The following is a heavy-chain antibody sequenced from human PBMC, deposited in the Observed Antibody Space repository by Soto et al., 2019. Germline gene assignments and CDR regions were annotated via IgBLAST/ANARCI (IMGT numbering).Heavy chain of an antibody. CDR1: GGTFSSHA. CDR3: ARDVPLNYYDVTYSYYAMDV. J-gene: IGHJ6*02. D-gene: IGHD3-16*01. CDR2: IIPFFKAT. V-gene: IGHV1-69*13. Sequence: GASVKVSCKASGGTFSSHAISWVRQAPGQGLEWMGGIIPFFKATNYAQKFQGRVTITADDSTSTAYMDLYSLRSEDTAVYYCARDVPLNYYDVTYSYYAMDVWGQGTTVTVSS.